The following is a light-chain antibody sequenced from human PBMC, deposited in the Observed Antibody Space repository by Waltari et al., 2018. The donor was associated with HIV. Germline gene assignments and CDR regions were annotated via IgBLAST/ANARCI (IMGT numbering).Light chain of an antibody. CDR3: QTWGTGIQV. J-gene: IGLJ2*01. CDR1: SGPINYV. Sequence: QVVLTQPPSASASLRASVKLTCTLSSGPINYVIAWHQQQPKKGPRFLMKLNSDGRHSTGDGIPDRFSGSSSGAERYLTISSLQSEDEGDYFCQTWGTGIQVFGGGTRLTVL. V-gene: IGLV4-69*01. CDR2: LNSDGRH.